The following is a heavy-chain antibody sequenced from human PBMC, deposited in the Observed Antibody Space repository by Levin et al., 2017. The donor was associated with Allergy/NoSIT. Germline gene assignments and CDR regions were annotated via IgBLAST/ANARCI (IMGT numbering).Heavy chain of an antibody. Sequence: SVKVSCKASGGTFSSYAISWVRQAPGQGLEWMGGIIPIFGTANYAQKFQGRVTITADESTSTAYMELSSLRSEDTAVYYCAAPYYCSSTSCDAQLDYWGQGTLVTVSS. CDR3: AAPYYCSSTSCDAQLDY. CDR2: IIPIFGTA. CDR1: GGTFSSYA. V-gene: IGHV1-69*13. J-gene: IGHJ4*02. D-gene: IGHD2-2*01.